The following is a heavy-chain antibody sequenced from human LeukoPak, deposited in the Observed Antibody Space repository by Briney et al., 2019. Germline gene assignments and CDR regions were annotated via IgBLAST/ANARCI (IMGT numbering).Heavy chain of an antibody. CDR1: GGSFSGYY. J-gene: IGHJ4*02. D-gene: IGHD6-6*01. V-gene: IGHV4-34*01. CDR3: ARRSFYSSSSGFNS. Sequence: SETLSLTCAVYGGSFSGYYWSWIRQPPGKGLEWIGEINHSGSTNYNPSLKSRVTISVDTSKNQFSLKLSSVTAADTAVYYCARRSFYSSSSGFNSWGQGTLVTVSS. CDR2: INHSGST.